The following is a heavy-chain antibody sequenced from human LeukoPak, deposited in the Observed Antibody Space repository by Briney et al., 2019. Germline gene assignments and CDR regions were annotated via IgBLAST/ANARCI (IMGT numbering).Heavy chain of an antibody. CDR2: MNPNSGNT. D-gene: IGHD5-18*01. CDR1: GYSFTSYD. Sequence: GASVTVSCMASGYSFTSYDVNWVRQASGQGLDWMGWMNPNSGNTGYVQKFQGRVTMTRNTYISTAYKELSSLRYEDTAVYYCARWMYGYVIDYWGQGTLVTVSS. V-gene: IGHV1-8*01. J-gene: IGHJ4*02. CDR3: ARWMYGYVIDY.